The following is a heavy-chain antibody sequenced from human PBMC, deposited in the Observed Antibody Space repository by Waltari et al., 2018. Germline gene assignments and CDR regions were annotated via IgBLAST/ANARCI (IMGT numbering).Heavy chain of an antibody. D-gene: IGHD5-12*01. V-gene: IGHV4-39*01. Sequence: VWIRQTPGQGLGWLGTMSYSGTTYSSPSLKGRVTISRATSKNQVSLRLGSVTAADTAVYYCATYIGASIGTAAFDVWGQGTKVTVSS. CDR3: ATYIGASIGTAAFDV. J-gene: IGHJ3*01. CDR2: MSYSGTT.